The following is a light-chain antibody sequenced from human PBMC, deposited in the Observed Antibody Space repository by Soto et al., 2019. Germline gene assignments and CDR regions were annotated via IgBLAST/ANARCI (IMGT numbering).Light chain of an antibody. CDR3: MQALHTPLT. CDR2: LGS. J-gene: IGKJ4*01. CDR1: QSLLHSNGYNY. V-gene: IGKV2-28*01. Sequence: DIVMTQSPLSLSVTPGEPASISCRSSQSLLHSNGYNYLDWYLQKPGQSPQLLISLGSNRASGVPDRFSGSGSGTDFTLELSRVEAEDVGVYYCMQALHTPLTFGGGTKVEIK.